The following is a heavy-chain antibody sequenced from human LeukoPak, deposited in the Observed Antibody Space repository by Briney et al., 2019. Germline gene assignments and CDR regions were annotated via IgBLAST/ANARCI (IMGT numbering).Heavy chain of an antibody. V-gene: IGHV4-31*02. J-gene: IGHJ4*02. CDR1: GFTFSDYY. Sequence: LRLSCAASGFTFSDYYMSWIRQAPGKGLERIGYIYYSGSTYYNPSLKSRVTISVDTSKNQFSLKLSSVTAADTAVYYCARDLNYYGSGELYDWGQGTLVTVSS. CDR3: ARDLNYYGSGELYD. D-gene: IGHD3-10*01. CDR2: IYYSGST.